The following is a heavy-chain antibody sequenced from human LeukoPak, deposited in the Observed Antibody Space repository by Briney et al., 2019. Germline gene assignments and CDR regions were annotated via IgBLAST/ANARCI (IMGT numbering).Heavy chain of an antibody. CDR2: INPNSGGT. V-gene: IGHV1-2*04. J-gene: IGHJ6*02. CDR3: ARGSGDGDYGPWGVVNYYYYGMDV. CDR1: GYTFTGYY. Sequence: EASVKVSCKASGYTFTGYYMHWVRQAPGQGLEWMGWINPNSGGTNYAQKFQGWVTMTRDTSISTAYMELSRLRSDDTAVYYCARGSGDGDYGPWGVVNYYYYGMDVWGQGTTVTVSS. D-gene: IGHD4-17*01.